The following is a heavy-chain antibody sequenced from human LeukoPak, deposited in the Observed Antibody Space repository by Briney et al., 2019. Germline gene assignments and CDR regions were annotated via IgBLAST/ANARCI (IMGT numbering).Heavy chain of an antibody. Sequence: GESLKISCEASGYIFTNYWIGWVRQRPGEGLEWMAMIFPGDSDTTYSPSFQGQVTISADKSISTAYLQWSSLKASDTAMYYCARHVGYCSSTSCYMGAYWGQGTLVTVSS. CDR1: GYIFTNYW. CDR3: ARHVGYCSSTSCYMGAY. CDR2: IFPGDSDT. J-gene: IGHJ4*02. V-gene: IGHV5-51*01. D-gene: IGHD2-2*02.